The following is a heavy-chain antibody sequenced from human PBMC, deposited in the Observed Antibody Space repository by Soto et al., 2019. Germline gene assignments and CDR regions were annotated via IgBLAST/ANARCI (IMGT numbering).Heavy chain of an antibody. D-gene: IGHD5-18*01. CDR1: GGAFRSYA. V-gene: IGHV1-69*13. J-gene: IGHJ4*02. Sequence: GVSVEVACKASGGAFRSYAISRVRQAPGQGLEWMGGIITIFGPANYAQKFQGRVTITAGESTSTAYMELSSLRSEDTAVYYCARWGRTSPGCSYGFPPYYFDYWAQGTLGTVSS. CDR3: ARWGRTSPGCSYGFPPYYFDY. CDR2: IITIFGPA.